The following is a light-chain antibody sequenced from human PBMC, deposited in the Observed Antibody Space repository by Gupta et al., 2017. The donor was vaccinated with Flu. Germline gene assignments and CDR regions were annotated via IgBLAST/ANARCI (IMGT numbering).Light chain of an antibody. J-gene: IGKJ1*01. V-gene: IGKV3-15*01. CDR3: QHYNDWPLWT. Sequence: EIVMTQSPATLSVSPGDRATLSCRASQPIASNLAWYQQKPGQAPRLLIYGTSARVTGIPARFSGSGSGTEFTLTIDSLQSEELAVYFCQHYNDWPLWTCRKGTKV. CDR2: GTS. CDR1: QPIASN.